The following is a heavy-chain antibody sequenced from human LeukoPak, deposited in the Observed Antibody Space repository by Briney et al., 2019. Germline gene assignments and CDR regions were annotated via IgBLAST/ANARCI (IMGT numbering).Heavy chain of an antibody. J-gene: IGHJ4*02. D-gene: IGHD6-6*01. Sequence: SETLSLTCTISSGSISRYYWSWIRQPPGKGLEWIGYIYYSGSTYYNPSLKSRVTISVDTSKNQFSLKLSSVTAADTAVYYCARLDYSDSSLDYWGQGTLVTVSS. V-gene: IGHV4-59*04. CDR1: SGSISRYY. CDR2: IYYSGST. CDR3: ARLDYSDSSLDY.